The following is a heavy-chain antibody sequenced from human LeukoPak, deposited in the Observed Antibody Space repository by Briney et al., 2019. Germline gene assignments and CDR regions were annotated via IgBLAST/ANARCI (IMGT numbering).Heavy chain of an antibody. D-gene: IGHD4-23*01. V-gene: IGHV4-4*02. CDR1: GGSISSSYW. Sequence: SETLSLTCAVSGGSISSSYWWSWIRQPPGKGLEWIGEIYHSWSTNYNLSLKSRVTISVDKSKNQFSLNLSSVTAADTAVYYCASGVGYGGNSRYYFDYWGQGTLVTVSS. CDR2: IYHSWST. CDR3: ASGVGYGGNSRYYFDY. J-gene: IGHJ4*02.